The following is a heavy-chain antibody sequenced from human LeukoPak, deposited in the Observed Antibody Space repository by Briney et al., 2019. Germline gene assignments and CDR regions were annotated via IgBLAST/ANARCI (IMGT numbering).Heavy chain of an antibody. CDR1: GGSISSYY. V-gene: IGHV4-59*01. D-gene: IGHD2-8*01. CDR2: IYYSGST. CDR3: ARGLALTYYYYMDV. Sequence: SETLSLXCTVSGGSISSYYWSWTRQPPGKGLEWIGYIYYSGSTNYNPSLKSRVTISVDTSKNQFSLKLSSVTAADTAVYYCARGLALTYYYYMDVWGKGTTVTVSS. J-gene: IGHJ6*03.